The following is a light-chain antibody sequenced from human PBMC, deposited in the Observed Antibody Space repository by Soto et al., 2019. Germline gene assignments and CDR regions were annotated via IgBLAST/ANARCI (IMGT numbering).Light chain of an antibody. CDR3: QQSYSTPPT. CDR2: AAS. J-gene: IGKJ4*01. Sequence: PIAPSSSSLSASIVDSNTPPFXASQSIGTNLNWYQQKPGKAPNLLIFAASTLQSGVPSRFSGSGSGTDFTLTIRSLQPEDFATYYCQQSYSTPPTFGGGTKVDIK. V-gene: IGKV1-39*01. CDR1: QSIGTN.